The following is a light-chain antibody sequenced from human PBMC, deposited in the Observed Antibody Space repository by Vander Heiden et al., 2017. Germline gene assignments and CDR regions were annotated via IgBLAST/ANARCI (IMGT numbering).Light chain of an antibody. V-gene: IGKV3-11*01. CDR3: QQRSNWPPIT. Sequence: EIVLTQSAATLSLSPGERATLSCRASQSVSSYLAWYQQKPGQAPRLLIYDASNSATGIPARFSGSGYGTDFTLTISSREPEDFAVYYCQQRSNWPPITFGGGTKVDIK. J-gene: IGKJ4*01. CDR2: DAS. CDR1: QSVSSY.